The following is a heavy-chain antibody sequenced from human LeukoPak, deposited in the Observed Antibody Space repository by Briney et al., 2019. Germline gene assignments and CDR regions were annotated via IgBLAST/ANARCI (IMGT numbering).Heavy chain of an antibody. Sequence: TAETLSLTCTVSGFSFSSYYWSWIRQPPGKGLEWIGDIYDSGSTNYNPSLKSRITISVDPSTTQFSLKLSSVTAADTAVYYSATVLVLVPPEWRPYHAFDIWGQGTMVTVSS. CDR3: ATVLVLVPPEWRPYHAFDI. V-gene: IGHV4-59*01. CDR2: IYDSGST. J-gene: IGHJ3*02. CDR1: GFSFSSYY. D-gene: IGHD2-2*01.